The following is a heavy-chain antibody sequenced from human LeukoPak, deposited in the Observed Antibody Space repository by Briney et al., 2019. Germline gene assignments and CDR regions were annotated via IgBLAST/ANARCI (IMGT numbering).Heavy chain of an antibody. CDR1: GFTFSSYS. CDR2: ISSSSSYI. Sequence: GGSLRLSCAASGFTFSSYSMNWVRQAPGKGLEWVSSISSSSSYIYYADSVKGRFTISRDNAKNSLYLQMNSLRAEDTAVYYCARWGASSSSRRYFDYWGQGTLVTVSS. J-gene: IGHJ4*02. CDR3: ARWGASSSSRRYFDY. D-gene: IGHD6-6*01. V-gene: IGHV3-21*04.